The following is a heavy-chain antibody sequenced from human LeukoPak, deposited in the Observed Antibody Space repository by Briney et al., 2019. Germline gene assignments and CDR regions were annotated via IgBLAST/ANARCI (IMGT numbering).Heavy chain of an antibody. J-gene: IGHJ6*02. D-gene: IGHD5-24*01. CDR3: ARYSGRDGYNLNYYYYYGMDV. CDR1: GGTFSSYA. CDR2: IIPIFGIA. V-gene: IGHV1-69*04. Sequence: SVKVSCKASGGTFSSYAISWVRQAPGRGLEWMGRIIPIFGIANYAQKFQGRVTITADKSTSTAYMELSSLRSEDTAVYYCARYSGRDGYNLNYYYYYGMDVWGQGTTVTVSS.